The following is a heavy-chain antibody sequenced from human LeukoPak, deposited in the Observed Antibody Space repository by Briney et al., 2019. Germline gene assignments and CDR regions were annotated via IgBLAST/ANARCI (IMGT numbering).Heavy chain of an antibody. J-gene: IGHJ3*02. V-gene: IGHV3-33*01. CDR2: IWYDGSNK. Sequence: GGSLRLSCAASGFTFSSYGMHWVRQAPGKGLEWVAVIWYDGSNKYYADSVKGRFTISRDNSKNTLYLQMNSLRAEDTAVYYCARDMYCSGVSCYSDAFDIWGQGTMVTVSS. CDR3: ARDMYCSGVSCYSDAFDI. D-gene: IGHD2-15*01. CDR1: GFTFSSYG.